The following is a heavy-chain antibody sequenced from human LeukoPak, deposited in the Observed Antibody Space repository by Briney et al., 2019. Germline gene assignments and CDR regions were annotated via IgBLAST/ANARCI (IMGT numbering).Heavy chain of an antibody. Sequence: LETLSLTCTVSGGSISSSSYYWGWIRQPPGKGLEWIGSIYYSGSTYYNPSLKSRVTISVDTSKNQFSLKLSSVTAADTAVYYCASETVGYCSGGSCYGFDPWGQGTLVTVSS. CDR3: ASETVGYCSGGSCYGFDP. V-gene: IGHV4-39*01. J-gene: IGHJ5*02. CDR1: GGSISSSSYY. CDR2: IYYSGST. D-gene: IGHD2-15*01.